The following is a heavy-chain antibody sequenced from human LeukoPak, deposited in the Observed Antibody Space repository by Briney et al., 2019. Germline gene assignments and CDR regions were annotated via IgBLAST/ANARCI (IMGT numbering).Heavy chain of an antibody. CDR2: IKSKTDGGTT. J-gene: IGHJ5*02. CDR3: TTEEWLRGFDP. D-gene: IGHD5-12*01. Sequence: PGGSLRLSCAASGFTCSNAWMSWVRQGPGKGLEWVGRIKSKTDGGTTDYAAPVKGRFTISRDDSKNTLYLQMNSLKTEDTAVYYCTTEEWLRGFDPWGQGTLVTVSS. CDR1: GFTCSNAW. V-gene: IGHV3-15*01.